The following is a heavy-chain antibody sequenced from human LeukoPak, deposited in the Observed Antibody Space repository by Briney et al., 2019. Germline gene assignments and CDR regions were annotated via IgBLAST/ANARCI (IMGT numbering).Heavy chain of an antibody. CDR3: ARVRDGYNDAYDI. CDR1: GYTFTGYY. J-gene: IGHJ3*02. D-gene: IGHD5-24*01. V-gene: IGHV1-2*02. Sequence: ASVKVSCKASGYTFTGYYMHWVRQAPGQGLEWMGWINPNSGGTNYAQKFQGRVTMTRDTSISTAYMELSRLRSDDTAVYYCARVRDGYNDAYDIWGQGTMVTVSS. CDR2: INPNSGGT.